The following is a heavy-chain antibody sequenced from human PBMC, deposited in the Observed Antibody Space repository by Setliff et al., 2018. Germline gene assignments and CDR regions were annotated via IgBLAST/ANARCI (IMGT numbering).Heavy chain of an antibody. CDR1: GDSISDAS. V-gene: IGHV4-59*01. CDR2: VFYNGAA. Sequence: ASETLSLTCTVSGDSISDASIMAWIRQPPGKGLEFIGYVFYNGAAKYDPSFMSRVTMSVDTSKTQFSLKLNSMTTADTAVYYCARGGTYRYFDYWGQGALVTVSS. J-gene: IGHJ4*02. CDR3: ARGGTYRYFDY.